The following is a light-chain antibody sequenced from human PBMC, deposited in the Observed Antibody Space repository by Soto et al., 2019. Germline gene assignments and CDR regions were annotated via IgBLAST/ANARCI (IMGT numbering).Light chain of an antibody. J-gene: IGKJ1*01. V-gene: IGKV3-20*01. Sequence: EIVMTHSPATLSVSPGERATLSCRASQSISYNLAWYQQKPGQAPRLLIYGASSRATGTPDRFSGSGSGTDFTLTISRLEPEDFAVYYCQQYYSSPWTFGLGTNVDIK. CDR1: QSISYN. CDR3: QQYYSSPWT. CDR2: GAS.